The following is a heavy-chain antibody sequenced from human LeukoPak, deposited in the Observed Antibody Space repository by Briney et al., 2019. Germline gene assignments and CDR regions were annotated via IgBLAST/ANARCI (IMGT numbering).Heavy chain of an antibody. D-gene: IGHD3-22*01. CDR1: GFTFSSYA. CDR2: ISYDGSNK. J-gene: IGHJ6*03. Sequence: PGRSLRLSCAASGFTFSSYAMHWVRQAPGKGLEWVAVISYDGSNKYYADSVKGRFTISRDNSKNTLYLQMNSLRAEDTAVYYCARAHYYDSSGYYSYYYYYMDVWGKGTAVTVSS. V-gene: IGHV3-30*04. CDR3: ARAHYYDSSGYYSYYYYYMDV.